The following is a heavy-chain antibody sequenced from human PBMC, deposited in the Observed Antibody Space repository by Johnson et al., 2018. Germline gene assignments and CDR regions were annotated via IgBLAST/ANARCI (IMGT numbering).Heavy chain of an antibody. CDR2: IWYDGSST. CDR3: ARDILGSSQFYYYYGMDV. D-gene: IGHD6-6*01. CDR1: GFTFSSYG. Sequence: QVQLVESGGGVVQPGRSLRLSCAASGFTFSSYGMHWVRQVPGKGLEWVAVIWYDGSSTTYADSVKGRFTLSRDNAKNTLYLQMNSLRAEDTAVYYCARDILGSSQFYYYYGMDVWGQGTTVTVSS. J-gene: IGHJ6*02. V-gene: IGHV3-33*01.